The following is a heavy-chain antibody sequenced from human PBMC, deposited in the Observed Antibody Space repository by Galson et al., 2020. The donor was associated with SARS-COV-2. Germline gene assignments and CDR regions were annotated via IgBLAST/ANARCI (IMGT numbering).Heavy chain of an antibody. V-gene: IGHV3-30*04. J-gene: IGHJ4*02. CDR1: GFAFSSFP. CDR2: ISYDARNT. Sequence: GGSLRPSCAASGFAFSSFPMHWVRQAPGKGLEWVALISYDARNTYYADSVKGRFTISRDNSKNTVYLQMNSLRAEDTAVYYCARGQEGDYWGQGTLVTVSS. CDR3: ARGQEGDY.